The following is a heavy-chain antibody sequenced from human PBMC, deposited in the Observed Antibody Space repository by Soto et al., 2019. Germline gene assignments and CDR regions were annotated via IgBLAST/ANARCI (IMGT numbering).Heavy chain of an antibody. CDR2: INPNSGGT. V-gene: IGHV1-2*02. J-gene: IGHJ4*02. CDR1: GYTFTGYY. D-gene: IGHD3-3*01. Sequence: ASVKVSCKASGYTFTGYYMHWVRQAPGQGLEWMGWINPNSGGTNYAQKFQGRVTMTRDTSISTAYMELSRLRSDDTAVYYCAGSSRFLEWLLFDDYWGQGTLVTVSS. CDR3: AGSSRFLEWLLFDDY.